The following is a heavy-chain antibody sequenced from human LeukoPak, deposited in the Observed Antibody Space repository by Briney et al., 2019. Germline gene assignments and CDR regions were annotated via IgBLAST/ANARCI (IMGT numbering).Heavy chain of an antibody. CDR1: GFTFSSYG. Sequence: GGSLRLSCAASGFTFSSYGMHWVRQAPGKGLEWVAFIRYDGSNKYYADSVKDRFTISRDNSKNTLYQQMNSLRAEDTAVYYCAKDPVWFGEKSHYYFDYWGQGTLVTVSS. CDR2: IRYDGSNK. D-gene: IGHD3-10*01. V-gene: IGHV3-30*02. J-gene: IGHJ4*02. CDR3: AKDPVWFGEKSHYYFDY.